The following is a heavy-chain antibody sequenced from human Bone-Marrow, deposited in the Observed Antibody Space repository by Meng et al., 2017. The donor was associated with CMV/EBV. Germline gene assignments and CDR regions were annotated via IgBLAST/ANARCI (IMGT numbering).Heavy chain of an antibody. Sequence: GGSLRLSCAASGFTFSSYAMHWVRQAPGKGLEWVAVISYDGSNKYYADSVKGRFTISRDNSKNTLYLQMNSLRAEDTAVYYCARDPYYYGMDVWGQGTTVTGSS. CDR1: GFTFSSYA. J-gene: IGHJ6*02. V-gene: IGHV3-30*04. CDR2: ISYDGSNK. CDR3: ARDPYYYGMDV.